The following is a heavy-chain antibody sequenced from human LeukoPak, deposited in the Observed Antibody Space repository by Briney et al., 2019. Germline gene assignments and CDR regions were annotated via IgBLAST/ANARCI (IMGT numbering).Heavy chain of an antibody. V-gene: IGHV3-23*01. CDR1: GFTFSSYS. J-gene: IGHJ4*02. CDR2: ISPNSDST. CDR3: AKEGLTVTFFDY. Sequence: PGGSLRLSCAASGFTFSSYSMTWVRQAPGKGLEWVSAISPNSDSTFYADSVKGRFTISRDNSRSTLFLQMSSLRAEDTAVYYCAKEGLTVTFFDYWGQGTLVTVSS. D-gene: IGHD4-17*01.